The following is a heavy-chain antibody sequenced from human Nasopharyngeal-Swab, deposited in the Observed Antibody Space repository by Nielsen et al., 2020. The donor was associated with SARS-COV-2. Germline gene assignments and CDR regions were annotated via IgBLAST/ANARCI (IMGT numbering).Heavy chain of an antibody. D-gene: IGHD3-16*02. CDR1: GYSFTSYW. CDR2: IYPGDSDT. V-gene: IGHV5-51*01. Sequence: GESLKISCKGSGYSFTSYWIGWVRQMPGKGLEWMGIIYPGDSDTRYSPSFQGQVTISADKSISTAYLQWSSLEASDTAMYYCARGLYLGELSPKTPFDYWGQGTLVTVSS. CDR3: ARGLYLGELSPKTPFDY. J-gene: IGHJ4*02.